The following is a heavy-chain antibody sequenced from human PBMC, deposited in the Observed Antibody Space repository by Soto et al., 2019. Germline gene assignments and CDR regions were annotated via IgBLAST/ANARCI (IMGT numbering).Heavy chain of an antibody. Sequence: SETPSLTCSVSGGPLSGYFWSWIRQPPGKGLEWIGEIHRSGGINYRPSLKSRVTISADASNSQFSLKMTSVTAADTAVYYCARGSDSAWELLWVWGQGTPVTVSS. CDR1: GGPLSGYF. CDR2: IHRSGGI. J-gene: IGHJ4*02. D-gene: IGHD1-26*01. V-gene: IGHV4-34*01. CDR3: ARGSDSAWELLWV.